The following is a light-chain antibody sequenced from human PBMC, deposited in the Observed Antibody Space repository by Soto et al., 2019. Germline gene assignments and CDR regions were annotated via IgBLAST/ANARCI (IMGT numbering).Light chain of an antibody. V-gene: IGLV2-23*01. CDR2: EGT. CDR3: CSYAGSSTPVV. CDR1: SSDVGSYNL. Sequence: QSALTQPASVSGSPGQSITISCTGTSSDVGSYNLVSWYQQHPGKAPKLMIYEGTKRPSGVSHRFSGSKSGNTASLTISGLQAEDEADYYCCSYAGSSTPVVFGGGTKLTAL. J-gene: IGLJ2*01.